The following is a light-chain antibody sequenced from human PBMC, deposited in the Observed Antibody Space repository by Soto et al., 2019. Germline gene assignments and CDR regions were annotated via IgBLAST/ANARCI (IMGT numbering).Light chain of an antibody. CDR3: QQYNVWPLT. V-gene: IGKV3-15*01. J-gene: IGKJ4*01. Sequence: EIVMTQSPATLSVSPGERATLSCRASQSVSSNFAWYQQKPGQTPKLLIYVASTRATGIPARFSGSGSGTEFTITISSLQSEDFAVYYCQQYNVWPLTFGGGTKVEFK. CDR2: VAS. CDR1: QSVSSN.